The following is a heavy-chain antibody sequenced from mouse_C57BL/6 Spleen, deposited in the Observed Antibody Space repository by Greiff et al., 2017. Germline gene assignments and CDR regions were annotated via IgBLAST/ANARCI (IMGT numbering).Heavy chain of an antibody. Sequence: QVQLQQPGAELVKPGASVKMSCKASGYTFTSYWITWVKQRPGQGLEWIGDIYPGSGSTNYNEKFKSKATLTVDTSSSTAYMQLSSLTSEDSAVYYCARETTVVATRDYYAMDYWGQGTSVTVSS. CDR3: ARETTVVATRDYYAMDY. V-gene: IGHV1-55*01. CDR2: IYPGSGST. J-gene: IGHJ4*01. CDR1: GYTFTSYW. D-gene: IGHD1-1*01.